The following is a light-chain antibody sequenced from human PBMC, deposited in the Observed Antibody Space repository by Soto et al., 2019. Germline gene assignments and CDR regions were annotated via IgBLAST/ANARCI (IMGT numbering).Light chain of an antibody. CDR2: GAS. CDR1: QSISSY. J-gene: IGKJ1*01. V-gene: IGKV3-20*01. CDR3: QQYGSSPRT. Sequence: TQSASSLSASLGDRVTITWGASQSISSYLAWYQQKHGQAPRLLMYGASSRATGIPERFSGSWYGTDFNLTISRLEPEDFAVYYCQQYGSSPRTFGQGTKVDIK.